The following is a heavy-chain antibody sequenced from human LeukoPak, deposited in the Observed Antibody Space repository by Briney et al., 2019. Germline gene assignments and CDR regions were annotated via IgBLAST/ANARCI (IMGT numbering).Heavy chain of an antibody. CDR1: GFTVSSNY. Sequence: GGSLRLSCAASGFTVSSNYMSWVRQAPGKGLECVSVIYSGGNTYYADSVKGRFTISRDNSKNTLYLQMNSLRAEDTAVYYCARDRTDYDFWSGNYYGMDVWGQGTTVTVSS. CDR2: IYSGGNT. J-gene: IGHJ6*02. CDR3: ARDRTDYDFWSGNYYGMDV. D-gene: IGHD3-3*01. V-gene: IGHV3-53*01.